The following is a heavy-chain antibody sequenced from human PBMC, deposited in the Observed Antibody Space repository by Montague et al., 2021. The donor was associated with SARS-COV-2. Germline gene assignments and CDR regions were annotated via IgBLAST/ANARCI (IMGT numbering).Heavy chain of an antibody. J-gene: IGHJ6*03. D-gene: IGHD6-13*01. V-gene: IGHV3-23*01. CDR1: GFTFSSYA. Sequence: SLRLSCAASGFTFSSYAMSWARQAPGKGLEWVSAISGSGGSTYYADSVKGRFTISRDNSKNTQYLQMNSLRAEDTAVYYCARQAALAAAGIPDYYYYYYKDVWGKGTAVTVSS. CDR3: ARQAALAAAGIPDYYYYYYKDV. CDR2: ISGSGGST.